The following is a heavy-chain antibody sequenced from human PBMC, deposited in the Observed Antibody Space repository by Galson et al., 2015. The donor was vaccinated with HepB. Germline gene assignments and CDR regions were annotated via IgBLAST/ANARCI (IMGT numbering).Heavy chain of an antibody. CDR1: GFTFNNVW. D-gene: IGHD4-17*01. CDR3: TTDQGDAQDYGDYVEFGNFDY. Sequence: SLRLSCAASGFTFNNVWMTWVRQAPGKGLEWVGRIKSKTDGGTTDYAAPVKGRFTISRDDSKNTLYLQMNSLKTEDTAVYYCTTDQGDAQDYGDYVEFGNFDYWGQGTLVTVSS. V-gene: IGHV3-15*01. CDR2: IKSKTDGGTT. J-gene: IGHJ4*02.